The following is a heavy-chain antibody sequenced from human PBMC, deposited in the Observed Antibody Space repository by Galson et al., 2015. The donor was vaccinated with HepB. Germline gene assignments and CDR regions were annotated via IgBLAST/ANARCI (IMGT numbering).Heavy chain of an antibody. Sequence: SLRLSCAASGFTFSSYWMSWVRQAPGKGLEWVANIKQDGSEKYYVDSVKGRFTISRDNAKNSLYLQMNSLRAEVTAVYYCARDTSGRYGGFDYWGQGTLVTVSS. D-gene: IGHD3-10*01. CDR2: IKQDGSEK. CDR1: GFTFSSYW. J-gene: IGHJ4*02. V-gene: IGHV3-7*03. CDR3: ARDTSGRYGGFDY.